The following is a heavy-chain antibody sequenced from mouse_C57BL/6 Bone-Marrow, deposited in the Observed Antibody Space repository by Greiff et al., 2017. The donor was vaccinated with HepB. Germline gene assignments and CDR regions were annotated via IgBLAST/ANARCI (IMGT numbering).Heavy chain of an antibody. Sequence: QVQLQQPGAELVKPGASVKLSCKASGYTFTSYWMHWVKQRPGQGLEWIGMIHPNSGSTNYNEKFKSKATLTVDKSSSTAYMQLSSLTSEDSAVYYCAPLSITTVAYWGQGTLVTVSA. CDR2: IHPNSGST. CDR1: GYTFTSYW. CDR3: APLSITTVAY. J-gene: IGHJ3*01. D-gene: IGHD1-1*01. V-gene: IGHV1-64*01.